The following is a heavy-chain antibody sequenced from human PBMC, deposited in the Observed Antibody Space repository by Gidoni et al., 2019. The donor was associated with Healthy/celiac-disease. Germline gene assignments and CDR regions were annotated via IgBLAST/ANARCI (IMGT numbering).Heavy chain of an antibody. V-gene: IGHV3-7*04. D-gene: IGHD3-22*01. Sequence: EVQLVESGGGLVQPGGSPGLSCAASGLTCSSYWRSWVRRAPGKGLEWVANIKQDGSEKYYVDSVTGRFTISRDNAKNSLYLQMNSLRAEDTAVYYCARGGDYDSSGFEFDYWGQGTLVTVSS. CDR1: GLTCSSYW. CDR2: IKQDGSEK. J-gene: IGHJ4*02. CDR3: ARGGDYDSSGFEFDY.